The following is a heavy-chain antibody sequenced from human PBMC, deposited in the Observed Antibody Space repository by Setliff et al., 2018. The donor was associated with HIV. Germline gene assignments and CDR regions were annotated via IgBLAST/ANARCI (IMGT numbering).Heavy chain of an antibody. CDR2: IIPIFNTA. CDR3: ARGSGGYCSGGSCYFGFGLAL. D-gene: IGHD2-15*01. CDR1: GGTFSSYS. V-gene: IGHV1-69*13. J-gene: IGHJ6*02. Sequence: SVKVSCKASGGTFSSYSIARVRQAPGQGLEWMGGIIPIFNTANYAQKFQGRVTITADESTSTAYMELSSLGSEDTAVYYCARGSGGYCSGGSCYFGFGLALWGQGTTVTVSS.